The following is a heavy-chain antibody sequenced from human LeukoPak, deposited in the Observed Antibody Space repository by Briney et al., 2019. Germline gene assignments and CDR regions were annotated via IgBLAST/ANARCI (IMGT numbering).Heavy chain of an antibody. V-gene: IGHV4-61*02. J-gene: IGHJ4*02. CDR2: IYTSGST. CDR3: ARASYYDSSGLTDPYYFDY. D-gene: IGHD3-22*01. CDR1: GGSISSGSYY. Sequence: SETLSLTCTVSGGSISSGSYYWRWIRQPAGKGLEWIGRIYTSGSTNYNPSFKSRVTISVDTSKNQFSLKLSSVTAADTAVYYCARASYYDSSGLTDPYYFDYWGQGTLVTVSS.